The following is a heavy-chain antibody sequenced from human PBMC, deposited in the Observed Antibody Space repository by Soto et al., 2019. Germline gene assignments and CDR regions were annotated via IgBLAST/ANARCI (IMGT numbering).Heavy chain of an antibody. CDR2: IYPSGST. V-gene: IGHV4-4*02. CDR3: ARVYMVRGTIIRYFDY. J-gene: IGHJ4*02. D-gene: IGHD3-10*01. Sequence: QVQLQESGPGLVKPSGTLSLTCAVSGGSISSSNWWSWVRQPPGKGLEWIGKIYPSGSTNYNPSLKSRVTLSVDKSTTQFSLKLTSVTAADTAVYYCARVYMVRGTIIRYFDYWGQGTLVTVSS. CDR1: GGSISSSNW.